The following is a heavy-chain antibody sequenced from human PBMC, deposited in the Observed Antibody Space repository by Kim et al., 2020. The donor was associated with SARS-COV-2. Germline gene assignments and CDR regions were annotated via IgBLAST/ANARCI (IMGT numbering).Heavy chain of an antibody. V-gene: IGHV3-7*04. CDR2: SES. Sequence: SESWYVDYVKGRFTVSRDNVNNLLYLQMNGLRVEDTAMYYCSRGTRPIHPWGQGTLVTVSS. CDR3: SRGTRPIHP. D-gene: IGHD6-25*01. J-gene: IGHJ5*02.